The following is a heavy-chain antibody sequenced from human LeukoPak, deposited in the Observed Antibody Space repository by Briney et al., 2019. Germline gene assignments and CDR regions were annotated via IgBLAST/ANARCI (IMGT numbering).Heavy chain of an antibody. J-gene: IGHJ4*02. V-gene: IGHV3-30*18. D-gene: IGHD6-13*01. CDR1: GFTFSNYG. Sequence: GRSVRLSCAASGFTFSNYGMHWARQAPGKGLEWVAVILYDGSNEYYADSVKGRFTISRDNSKNTLYLQMNSLRAEDTAVYYCAKSGYRSSWHLHFDYWGQGTVVTVSS. CDR2: ILYDGSNE. CDR3: AKSGYRSSWHLHFDY.